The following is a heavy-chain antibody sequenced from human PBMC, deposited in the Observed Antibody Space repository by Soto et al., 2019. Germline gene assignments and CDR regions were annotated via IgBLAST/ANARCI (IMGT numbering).Heavy chain of an antibody. Sequence: QVQLVQSGAEVKKPGASVKVSCKASGYTFTGYYMHWARQAPGQGLEWMGWINPNSGGTNYAQKFQGRVTMTRDTSISTAYMELSRLRSDDTAVYYCQVLMVYAGYYGMDVWGQGTTVTVSS. CDR1: GYTFTGYY. CDR2: INPNSGGT. J-gene: IGHJ6*02. V-gene: IGHV1-2*02. D-gene: IGHD2-8*01. CDR3: QVLMVYAGYYGMDV.